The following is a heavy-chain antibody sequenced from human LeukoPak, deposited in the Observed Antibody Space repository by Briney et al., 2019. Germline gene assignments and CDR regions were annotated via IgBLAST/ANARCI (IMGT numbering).Heavy chain of an antibody. J-gene: IGHJ6*03. CDR2: INPSGGST. CDR1: GYTFTSYY. V-gene: IGHV1-46*01. D-gene: IGHD3-10*01. Sequence: ASVKVSCKASGYTFTSYYMHWLRQAPGQGLEWMGIINPSGGSTSYAQKFQGRVTMTRDTSTSTVYMELSSLRSEDTAVYYCARDLYGSGSDYYYYYMDVWGKGTTVTISS. CDR3: ARDLYGSGSDYYYYYMDV.